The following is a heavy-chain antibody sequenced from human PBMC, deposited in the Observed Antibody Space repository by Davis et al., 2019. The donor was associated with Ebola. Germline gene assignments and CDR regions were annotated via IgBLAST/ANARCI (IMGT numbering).Heavy chain of an antibody. J-gene: IGHJ6*02. CDR2: INHSGST. CDR1: GGSFSGYY. V-gene: IGHV4-34*01. CDR3: ARGAGRFSSYYGMDV. D-gene: IGHD3-3*01. Sequence: MPSETLSLTCAVYGGSFSGYYWSWIRQPPGKGLDWIGEINHSGSTNYNPSLKSRFTISVDTSKNQFSLKLSSVTAADTAVYYCARGAGRFSSYYGMDVWGQGTTVTVSS.